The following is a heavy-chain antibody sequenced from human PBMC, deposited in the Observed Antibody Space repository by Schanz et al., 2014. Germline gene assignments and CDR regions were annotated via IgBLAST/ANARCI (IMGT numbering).Heavy chain of an antibody. Sequence: VQLLESGGGLVQPGGSLRLSCVASGFTFFGSFAMSWVRQAPGKGLEWVAVISYDGTNEYYAESVKGRFTISRDNAENTLYLQMNSLRVEDTAVYYCAMGGYQLHHWGQGTLVTVSS. D-gene: IGHD1-7*01. CDR1: GFTFFGSFA. J-gene: IGHJ4*02. V-gene: IGHV3-30*03. CDR2: ISYDGTNE. CDR3: AMGGYQLHH.